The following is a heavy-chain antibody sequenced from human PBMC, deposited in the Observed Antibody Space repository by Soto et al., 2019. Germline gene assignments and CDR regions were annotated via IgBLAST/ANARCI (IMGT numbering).Heavy chain of an antibody. J-gene: IGHJ4*02. V-gene: IGHV3-53*01. D-gene: IGHD6-13*01. Sequence: PGGSLRLSCAASGFTVSSNYMSWVRQAPGKGLEWVSLIYSGGSTYYADSVKGRFAISRDNSKNTLYLQMSSLRAEDPAVYYCARGYSSSWYVGLGYWGQGTLVTVSS. CDR1: GFTVSSNY. CDR3: ARGYSSSWYVGLGY. CDR2: IYSGGST.